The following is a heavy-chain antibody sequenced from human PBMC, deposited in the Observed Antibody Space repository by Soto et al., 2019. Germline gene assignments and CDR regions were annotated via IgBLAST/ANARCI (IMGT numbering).Heavy chain of an antibody. CDR3: VKPPVITASYYYYDMDV. Sequence: SQRLSCAASGFNCSTFPMSWVRQKPGKGLEWVSGISGSGISTYYTDSVKGRFTISRDNSKNTVFLQMNSLRDEDTAVYYCVKPPVITASYYYYDMDVWGQGTTVTGYS. D-gene: IGHD4-4*01. V-gene: IGHV3-23*01. CDR1: GFNCSTFP. CDR2: ISGSGIST. J-gene: IGHJ6*02.